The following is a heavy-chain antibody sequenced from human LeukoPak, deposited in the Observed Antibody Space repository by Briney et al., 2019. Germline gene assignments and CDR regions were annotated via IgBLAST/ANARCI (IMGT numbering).Heavy chain of an antibody. D-gene: IGHD4-17*01. V-gene: IGHV1-69*04. CDR2: IIPILGIA. Sequence: SVKVSCKASGGTFISYAISWVRQAPGQGLEWMGRIIPILGIANYAQKFQGRVTITADKSTSTAYMELSSLRSEDTAVYYCARDGGPYGDYAMAYYYYSMDVGGQGTTVTVSS. J-gene: IGHJ6*02. CDR3: ARDGGPYGDYAMAYYYYSMDV. CDR1: GGTFISYA.